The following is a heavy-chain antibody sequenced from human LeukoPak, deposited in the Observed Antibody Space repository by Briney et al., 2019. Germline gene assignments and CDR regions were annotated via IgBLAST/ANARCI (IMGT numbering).Heavy chain of an antibody. CDR1: GGSISSYY. CDR3: ARHLYCSSTSCPPPNYYYYYMDV. J-gene: IGHJ6*03. V-gene: IGHV4-59*08. D-gene: IGHD2-2*01. CDR2: IYYSGST. Sequence: PSETLSLTCTVSGGSISSYYWSWIRQPPGKGLEWIGYIYYSGSTNYNPFLKSRVTISVDTSKNQFSLKLSSVTAADTAVYYCARHLYCSSTSCPPPNYYYYYMDVWGKGTTVTISS.